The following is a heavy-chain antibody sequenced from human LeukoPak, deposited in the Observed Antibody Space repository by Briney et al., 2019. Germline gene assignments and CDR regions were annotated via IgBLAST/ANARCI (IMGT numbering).Heavy chain of an antibody. Sequence: GGSLRLSCAASGFTFSSYVMSWVRQAPGKGLKWVAAISGDGGTTFYADSVKGRFTISRDTSNNMLYLQMSSLRVEDTAVYYCAKGENWGGTPAAGTLAYWGQGTLVTVSS. CDR2: ISGDGGTT. CDR1: GFTFSSYV. V-gene: IGHV3-23*01. D-gene: IGHD6-13*01. CDR3: AKGENWGGTPAAGTLAY. J-gene: IGHJ4*02.